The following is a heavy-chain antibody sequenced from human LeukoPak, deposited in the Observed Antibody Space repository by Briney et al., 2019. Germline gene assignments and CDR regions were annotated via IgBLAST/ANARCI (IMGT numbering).Heavy chain of an antibody. D-gene: IGHD2-2*01. CDR1: GGTFSSYA. V-gene: IGHV1-18*01. CDR3: ARAMLGDIVVVPAAIEGLLVV. Sequence: ASVKVSCKASGGTFSSYAISWVRQAPGQGLEWMGWISAYNGNTSYAQKLQGRVTMTTDTSTSTAYMELRSLRSDDTAVYYCARAMLGDIVVVPAAIEGLLVVWGQGTTVTVSS. CDR2: ISAYNGNT. J-gene: IGHJ6*02.